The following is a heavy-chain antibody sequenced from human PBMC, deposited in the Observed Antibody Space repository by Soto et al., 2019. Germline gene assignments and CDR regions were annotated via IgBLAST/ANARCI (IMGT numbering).Heavy chain of an antibody. Sequence: QVQLVESGGGVVQPGRSLRLSCAASGFTFSSYAMHWVRQAPGKGLEWVAVISYDGSNKYYADSVKGRFTISRDNSKNTLYLQMNSLRAEDTAVYYCARSEDLEGGFDYWGQGTLVTVSS. V-gene: IGHV3-30-3*01. J-gene: IGHJ4*02. D-gene: IGHD3-3*01. CDR1: GFTFSSYA. CDR3: ARSEDLEGGFDY. CDR2: ISYDGSNK.